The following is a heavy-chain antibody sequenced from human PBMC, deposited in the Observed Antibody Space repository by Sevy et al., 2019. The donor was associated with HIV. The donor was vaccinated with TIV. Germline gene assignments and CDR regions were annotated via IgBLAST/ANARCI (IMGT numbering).Heavy chain of an antibody. J-gene: IGHJ4*02. CDR1: GFTFSSYW. Sequence: GGSLRLSCAASGFTFSSYWMSWVRQAPGKGLEWVANIKQDGSEKYYVDSVKGRFTISRDNAKNSLYLQMNSLRAEDTAVYYCASWGGGYSYSLDYWGQGTLVTVSS. CDR3: ASWGGGYSYSLDY. V-gene: IGHV3-7*01. CDR2: IKQDGSEK. D-gene: IGHD5-18*01.